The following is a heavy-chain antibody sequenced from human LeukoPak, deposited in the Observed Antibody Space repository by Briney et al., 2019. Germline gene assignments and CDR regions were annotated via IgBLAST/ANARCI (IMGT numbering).Heavy chain of an antibody. CDR1: GFTFTSSI. D-gene: IGHD1-26*01. J-gene: IGHJ4*02. CDR2: IVVGSGNK. CDR3: AAELQSGRACVDY. Sequence: SVKVSCKASGFTFTSSIMHWVRQARGQRPEWVGWIVVGSGNKDSAQNFQERVTITRDLSTSTAYMELSSLRSEDTAVYFCAAELQSGRACVDYWGQGTLVTVSS. V-gene: IGHV1-58*02.